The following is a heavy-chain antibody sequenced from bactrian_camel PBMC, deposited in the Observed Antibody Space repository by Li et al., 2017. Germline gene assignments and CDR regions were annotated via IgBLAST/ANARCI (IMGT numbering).Heavy chain of an antibody. CDR2: ISTDGTT. CDR3: AEFSPSHYAPTEPVNY. J-gene: IGHJ4*01. Sequence: VQLVESGGGLMQPGGSLRLSCAASGYTAKTCSWNWYRQFQGKEREFVSSISTDGTTNYADSVKGRFTISRDNAKNTLYLQLNSLKTEDTAVYYCAEFSPSHYAPTEPVNYWGQGTQVTVS. D-gene: IGHD4*01. V-gene: IGHV3S67*01. CDR1: GYTAKTCS.